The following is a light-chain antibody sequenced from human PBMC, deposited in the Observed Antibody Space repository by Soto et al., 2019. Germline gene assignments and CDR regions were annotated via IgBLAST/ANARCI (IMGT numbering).Light chain of an antibody. CDR1: SSDVGGYTY. V-gene: IGLV2-14*01. J-gene: IGLJ1*01. Sequence: QSALTQPASVSGYPGQPLTISCTGTSSDVGGYTYVSWYQQHPGKAPKLMIYEVSDRPSGVSNRFSGSKSGNTASLTISGLRAEDEADYYCCAYTSSSTYVFGTGTKVTVL. CDR2: EVS. CDR3: CAYTSSSTYV.